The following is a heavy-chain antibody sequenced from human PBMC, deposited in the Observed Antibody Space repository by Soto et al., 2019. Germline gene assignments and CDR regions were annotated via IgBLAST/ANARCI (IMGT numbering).Heavy chain of an antibody. CDR3: ARDKDQYDFWGGTLDS. Sequence: QLVESGGGVVQPERSLKLSCTASNFVFSVYSLHWVRQAPGKGLEWVALISYDGGNKYYADSVKGRFTISRDNSKYTLYLQMNSLRREDTAVYYCARDKDQYDFWGGTLDSWGQGTLVTVSS. CDR2: ISYDGGNK. V-gene: IGHV3-30-3*01. CDR1: NFVFSVYS. D-gene: IGHD3-3*01. J-gene: IGHJ4*02.